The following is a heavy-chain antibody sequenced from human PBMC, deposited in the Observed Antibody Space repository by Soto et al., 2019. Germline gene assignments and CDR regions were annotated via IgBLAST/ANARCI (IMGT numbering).Heavy chain of an antibody. D-gene: IGHD6-6*01. CDR1: GFTFSDHD. Sequence: GGSLRLSCAASGFTFSDHDMHWVRQAPGKGLEWVAVISYDGSNKYYADSVKGRFTISRDNSKNTLYLQMNSLRAEDTAVCYCARDLGGSSYSSSSGPEYYFDYWGQGTLVTVSS. CDR2: ISYDGSNK. CDR3: ARDLGGSSYSSSSGPEYYFDY. V-gene: IGHV3-30-3*01. J-gene: IGHJ4*02.